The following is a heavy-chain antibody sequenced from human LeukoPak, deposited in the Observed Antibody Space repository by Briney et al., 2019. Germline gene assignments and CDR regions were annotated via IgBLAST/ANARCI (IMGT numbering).Heavy chain of an antibody. D-gene: IGHD6-19*01. CDR2: ISSSSSYI. Sequence: PGGSLRLSCAASGFTFSSYSMNWVRQAPGKGLEWVSSISSSSSYIYYADSVKGRFTISRDNAKNSLYLQMNSLRAEDTAVYYCARDKAVAGVFDYWGQGTLVTVSS. CDR3: ARDKAVAGVFDY. J-gene: IGHJ4*02. V-gene: IGHV3-21*01. CDR1: GFTFSSYS.